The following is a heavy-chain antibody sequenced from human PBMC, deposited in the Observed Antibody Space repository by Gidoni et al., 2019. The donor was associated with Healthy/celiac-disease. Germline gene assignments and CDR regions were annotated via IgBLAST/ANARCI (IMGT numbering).Heavy chain of an antibody. V-gene: IGHV1-3*01. J-gene: IGHJ6*02. Sequence: QVQLVQSGAEVKKPGASVKVYCKASGYNFTSYAMHWVRQAPGQRLEWMGWINAGNGNTKYSQKFQGRVTITRDTSASTAYMELSSLRSEDTAVYYCARGGYIVVVAHYYYGMDVWGQGTTVTVSS. CDR3: ARGGYIVVVAHYYYGMDV. CDR2: INAGNGNT. CDR1: GYNFTSYA. D-gene: IGHD2-15*01.